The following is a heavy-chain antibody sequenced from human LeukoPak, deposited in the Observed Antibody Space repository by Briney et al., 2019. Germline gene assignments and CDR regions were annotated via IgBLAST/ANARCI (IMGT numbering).Heavy chain of an antibody. D-gene: IGHD2-21*01. CDR2: IKQDGSEK. CDR3: ARPVFPHIFQD. V-gene: IGHV3-7*04. Sequence: PGGSLRLSCAASGFTFSTYWMSWVRQAPGKGLEWVANIKQDGSEKYYVDSVKGRLTISRDNAKNSLYLQMNSLRAEDTAVYYCARPVFPHIFQDWGQGTLVTVSS. J-gene: IGHJ1*01. CDR1: GFTFSTYW.